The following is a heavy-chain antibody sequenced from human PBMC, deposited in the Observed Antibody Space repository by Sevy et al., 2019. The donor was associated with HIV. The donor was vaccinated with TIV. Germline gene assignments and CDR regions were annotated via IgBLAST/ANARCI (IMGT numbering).Heavy chain of an antibody. Sequence: ASVKVSCKVSGYTLTELSMHWVRQAPGKGLEWMGGFDPEDGETIYAQKFQGRVTMTEDTSTDTAYMELSSLRSEGTAVYYCATPYYDILTGPLLGDRAFDIWGQGTMVTVSS. V-gene: IGHV1-24*01. J-gene: IGHJ3*02. CDR2: FDPEDGET. D-gene: IGHD3-9*01. CDR3: ATPYYDILTGPLLGDRAFDI. CDR1: GYTLTELS.